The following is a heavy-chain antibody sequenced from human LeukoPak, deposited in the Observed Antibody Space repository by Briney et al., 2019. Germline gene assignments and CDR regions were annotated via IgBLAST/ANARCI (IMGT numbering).Heavy chain of an antibody. J-gene: IGHJ4*02. V-gene: IGHV3-30*02. D-gene: IGHD2-21*02. Sequence: YFADSVKGRFTISRDNSKNTVYLQMNSLRGEDTAVYYCATNRTMTALFEYWGQGTLVTVSS. CDR3: ATNRTMTALFEY.